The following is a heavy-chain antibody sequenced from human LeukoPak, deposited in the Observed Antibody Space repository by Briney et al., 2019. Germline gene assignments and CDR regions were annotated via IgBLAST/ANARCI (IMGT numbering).Heavy chain of an antibody. CDR1: GFTFSTYV. CDR3: ARVAEWDLTIYYFDY. V-gene: IGHV3-30-3*01. CDR2: MSYDGSSK. J-gene: IGHJ4*02. Sequence: GGSLRLSCAASGFTFSTYVMYWVRQAPGKGLEWVAVMSYDGSSKYYADSVKGRFTVSRDNSKNTLYPQMNSLRAEDTAVYYCARVAEWDLTIYYFDYWGQGTLVTVSS. D-gene: IGHD1-26*01.